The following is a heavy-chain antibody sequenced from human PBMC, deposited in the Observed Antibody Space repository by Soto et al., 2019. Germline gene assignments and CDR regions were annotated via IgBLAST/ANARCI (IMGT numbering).Heavy chain of an antibody. CDR3: ASSSCGGGSCYGDYYYYRDV. CDR2: MNPNSGNT. D-gene: IGHD2-15*01. CDR1: GYTFTSYD. Sequence: ASVKVSCKASGYTFTSYDINWVRQATGQGLEWMGWMNPNSGNTGYAQKFQGRVTMTRNTSISTAYMELSSLRSEDTAVYYCASSSCGGGSCYGDYYYYRDVGGKRTTVTFS. V-gene: IGHV1-8*01. J-gene: IGHJ6*03.